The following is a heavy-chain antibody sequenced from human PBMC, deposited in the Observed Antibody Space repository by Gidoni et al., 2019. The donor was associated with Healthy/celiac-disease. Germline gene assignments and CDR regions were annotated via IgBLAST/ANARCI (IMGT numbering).Heavy chain of an antibody. Sequence: QVRLQKWGAGRLKPSETLSLPGAAYGGPFRGYYWSWSRKPPGKGLKWIGEINHSGSTNYNPSLKSRVTISVDTSKNQFSLKLSSVTAADTAVYYCARGPGGDSSGYRRGAFDYWGQGTLVTVSS. CDR3: ARGPGGDSSGYRRGAFDY. CDR1: GGPFRGYY. CDR2: INHSGST. J-gene: IGHJ4*02. D-gene: IGHD3-22*01. V-gene: IGHV4-34*01.